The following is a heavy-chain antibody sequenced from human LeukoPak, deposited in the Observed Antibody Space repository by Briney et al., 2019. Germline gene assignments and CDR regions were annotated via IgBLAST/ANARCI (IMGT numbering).Heavy chain of an antibody. CDR2: IYHSGST. D-gene: IGHD3-16*01. Sequence: SQTLSLTCAVSGDSISSGGYSWSWIRQPPGKGLEWIGHIYHSGSTYYNPSLKSRVTISVDRSKNQFSLKLSSVTAADTAVYYCARVNILLGGGFDYWGQGTLVTVSS. CDR3: ARVNILLGGGFDY. CDR1: GDSISSGGYS. V-gene: IGHV4-30-2*01. J-gene: IGHJ4*02.